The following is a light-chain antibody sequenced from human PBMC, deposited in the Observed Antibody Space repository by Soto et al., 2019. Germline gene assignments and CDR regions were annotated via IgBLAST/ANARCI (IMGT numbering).Light chain of an antibody. CDR2: GGS. J-gene: IGKJ1*01. V-gene: IGKV3-15*01. Sequence: EIVMTQSPATLSVSPGERATLSCRASQSVSSYLAWYKQKPGQAPRLLIYGGSTRATGIPARFSGSGSGTEFTLTISSLQSEDFAVYYCQQYAYWPPWTFGQGTKVEIK. CDR3: QQYAYWPPWT. CDR1: QSVSSY.